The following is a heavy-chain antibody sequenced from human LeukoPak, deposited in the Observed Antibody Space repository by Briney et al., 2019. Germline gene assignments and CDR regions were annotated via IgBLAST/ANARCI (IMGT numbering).Heavy chain of an antibody. CDR1: AFTVSSYE. Sequence: GGSLRLSCAASAFTVSSYEMNWVRQAPGKGLEWDSYISSSGSTIYYADSVKGRFTISRDNAKNSLYLQMNSLRAEDTAVYYCAAVGYCSSTSCYVGYFDYWGQGTLVTVSS. CDR2: ISSSGSTI. J-gene: IGHJ4*02. D-gene: IGHD2-2*01. CDR3: AAVGYCSSTSCYVGYFDY. V-gene: IGHV3-48*03.